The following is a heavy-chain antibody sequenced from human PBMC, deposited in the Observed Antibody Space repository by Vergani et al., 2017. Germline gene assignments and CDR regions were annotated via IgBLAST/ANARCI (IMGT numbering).Heavy chain of an antibody. D-gene: IGHD6-13*01. V-gene: IGHV3-30*03. CDR2: ISYDGSNK. J-gene: IGHJ3*02. CDR1: GFTFSSYG. Sequence: QVQLVESGGGVVQPGRSLRLSCAASGFTFSSYGMHWVRQAPGKGLEWVAVISYDGSNKYYADSVKGRFTISRDNSKNTLYLQMNSLRAEDTAVYYCARAQYSSSWHRPRDDAFDIWGQGTMVTVSS. CDR3: ARAQYSSSWHRPRDDAFDI.